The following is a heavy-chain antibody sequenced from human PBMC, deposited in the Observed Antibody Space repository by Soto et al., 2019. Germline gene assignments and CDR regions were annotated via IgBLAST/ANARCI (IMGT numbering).Heavy chain of an antibody. Sequence: VQLVQAGAEVKDPGSSVKVSCKASGGTFSNYAMSWVRPAPGQGLEWMGGIVPSVGTAIYAQKFQGRVTITANESTHTAFVELRSLRSDDTAVYYCAADPYGYDSSYDHPVDCCGQGTLVNVSS. D-gene: IGHD3-22*01. CDR2: IVPSVGTA. J-gene: IGHJ4*02. CDR3: AADPYGYDSSYDHPVDC. V-gene: IGHV1-69*01. CDR1: GGTFSNYA.